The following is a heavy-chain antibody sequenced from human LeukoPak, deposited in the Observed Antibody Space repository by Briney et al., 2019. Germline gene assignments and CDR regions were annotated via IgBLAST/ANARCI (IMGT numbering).Heavy chain of an antibody. CDR2: MNPNSGNT. J-gene: IGHJ4*02. D-gene: IGHD1-14*01. V-gene: IGHV1-8*03. CDR3: ARRRVGTHFDS. Sequence: ASVKVSCKASGYTFTGYYMHWVRQATGQGLEWMGWMNPNSGNTDYALKFQGRVTITRNTSISTAYMELSSLRSQDTAVYYCARRRVGTHFDSWGQGTLVTVSS. CDR1: GYTFTGYY.